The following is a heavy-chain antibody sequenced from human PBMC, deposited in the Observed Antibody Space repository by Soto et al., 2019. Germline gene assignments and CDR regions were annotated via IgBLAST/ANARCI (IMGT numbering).Heavy chain of an antibody. CDR3: AKDSGSWNYDFWNGYYSLRWFDP. J-gene: IGHJ5*02. CDR1: GFTFSSYG. V-gene: IGHV3-30*18. CDR2: ISDDGSNK. Sequence: WGSLRLSCAASGFTFSSYGMPWVRQAPGKGLEWVAVISDDGSNKYYAASVKGRFTISRDNSKNTLYLQMNSLRAEDTAVYYCAKDSGSWNYDFWNGYYSLRWFDPWGQGTLVTVSS. D-gene: IGHD3-3*01.